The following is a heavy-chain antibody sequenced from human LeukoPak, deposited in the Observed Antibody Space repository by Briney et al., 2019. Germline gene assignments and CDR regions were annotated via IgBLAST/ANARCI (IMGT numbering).Heavy chain of an antibody. CDR3: ARGGWSRPFDF. J-gene: IGHJ4*02. CDR2: ISGSGNDYSS. CDR1: GFTFSSHA. Sequence: GGSQRLSCAASGFTFSSHAMSWVRQAPGKGLEWVSGISGSGNDYSSQYADSVEGRFTITRDNSKNTLYLQMSSLRAEDTAVYYCARGGWSRPFDFWGQGTLVTVSS. V-gene: IGHV3-23*01. D-gene: IGHD2-15*01.